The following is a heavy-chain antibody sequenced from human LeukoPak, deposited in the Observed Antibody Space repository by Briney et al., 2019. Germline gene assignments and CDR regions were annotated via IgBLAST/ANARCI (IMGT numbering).Heavy chain of an antibody. CDR3: ARGPSGSYHTDYFDY. Sequence: KPGGSLRLSCAASGFTFSSYSMNWVRQAPGKGLEWVSSISSSSSSYIYYADSVKGRFTISRDNAKNSLYLQMNSLRAEDTAVYYCARGPSGSYHTDYFDYWGQGTMVTVSS. CDR1: GFTFSSYS. D-gene: IGHD1-26*01. CDR2: ISSSSSSYI. J-gene: IGHJ4*02. V-gene: IGHV3-21*01.